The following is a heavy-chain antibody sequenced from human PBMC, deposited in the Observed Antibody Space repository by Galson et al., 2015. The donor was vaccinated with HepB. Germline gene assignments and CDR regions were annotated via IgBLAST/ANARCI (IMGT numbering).Heavy chain of an antibody. CDR3: ARDPRGNDAFDI. J-gene: IGHJ3*02. V-gene: IGHV3-7*01. CDR1: GFTFSSYW. D-gene: IGHD3-16*01. CDR2: IKQDGSEK. Sequence: SPRLSCAASGFTFSSYWMSWVRQAPGKGLEWVANIKQDGSEKYYVDSVKGRFTISRDNAKNSLYLQMNSLRAEDTAVYYCARDPRGNDAFDIWGQGTMVTVSS.